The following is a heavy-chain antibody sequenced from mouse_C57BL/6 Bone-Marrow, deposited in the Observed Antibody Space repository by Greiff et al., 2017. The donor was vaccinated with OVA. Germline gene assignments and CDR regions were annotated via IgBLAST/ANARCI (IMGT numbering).Heavy chain of an antibody. J-gene: IGHJ2*01. CDR1: GYTFTSYD. CDR3: ARGDYDYDGTFDY. D-gene: IGHD2-4*01. CDR2: IYPRDGST. Sequence: VKVVESGPELVQPGASVKLSCKASGYTFTSYDINWVKPRPGQGLEWIGWIYPRDGSTKYNEKFKGKATLTVDTSSSTAYMELHSLTSEDSAVYFCARGDYDYDGTFDYWGQGTTLTVSS. V-gene: IGHV1-85*01.